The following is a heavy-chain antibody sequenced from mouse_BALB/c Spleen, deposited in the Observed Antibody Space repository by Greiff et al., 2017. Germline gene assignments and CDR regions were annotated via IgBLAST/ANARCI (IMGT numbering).Heavy chain of an antibody. D-gene: IGHD2-1*01. J-gene: IGHJ2*01. CDR2: INPGSGGT. CDR1: GYAFTNYL. V-gene: IGHV1-54*01. CDR3: ARVGYGNYRTYLDY. Sequence: VQLQESGPELVRPGTSVKVSCKASGYAFTNYLIEWVKQRPGQGLEWIGVINPGSGGTNYNEKFKGKATLTADKSSSTAYMQLSSLTSDDSAVYLCARVGYGNYRTYLDYWGQGTTLTVSS.